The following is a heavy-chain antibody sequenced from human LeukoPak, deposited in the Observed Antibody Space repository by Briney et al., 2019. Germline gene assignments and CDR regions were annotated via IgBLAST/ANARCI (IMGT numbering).Heavy chain of an antibody. CDR2: IGSSTRTM. V-gene: IGHV3-48*03. D-gene: IGHD5-18*01. J-gene: IGHJ1*01. CDR3: ASILYGYSYGPFHH. Sequence: PGGSLRLSCAASGLSFSTYDMTWVRQAPGKGLEWVSYIGSSTRTMYYAESLKGRFIISRDNAKNSLYLQMDSLRAEDTAIYYCASILYGYSYGPFHHWGPGTLVTVSS. CDR1: GLSFSTYD.